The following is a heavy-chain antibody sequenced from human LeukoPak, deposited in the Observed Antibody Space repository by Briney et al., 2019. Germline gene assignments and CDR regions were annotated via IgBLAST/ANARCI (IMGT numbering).Heavy chain of an antibody. Sequence: SETLSLTCTVSGGAISSYYWSWIRQPPGQGLEWIAYMFYSGTTNYNPSLRSRVTISLDTSKNQFSLKLSSVTAADTAVYYCAKGYSYGTGYNWFDPWGQGTLVTVSS. CDR2: MFYSGTT. CDR3: AKGYSYGTGYNWFDP. D-gene: IGHD5-18*01. CDR1: GGAISSYY. J-gene: IGHJ5*02. V-gene: IGHV4-59*12.